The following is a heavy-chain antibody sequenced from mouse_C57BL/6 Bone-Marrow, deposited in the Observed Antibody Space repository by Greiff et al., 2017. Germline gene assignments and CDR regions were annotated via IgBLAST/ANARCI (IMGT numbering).Heavy chain of an antibody. CDR2: IYLDDDK. J-gene: IGHJ2*01. CDR1: GFSLSPSGMG. CDR3: DRRDYYGSSYYYFDY. D-gene: IGHD1-1*01. V-gene: IGHV8-12*01. Sequence: QVTLKVSGPGILQSSQTLSLTCSFSGFSLSPSGMGVSLIRQPSGKGLEWLAHIYLDDDKRSNPSLKLPLPISKDTSRNQVFLKSTSVDTADTATYYWDRRDYYGSSYYYFDYWGQGTTLTDSS.